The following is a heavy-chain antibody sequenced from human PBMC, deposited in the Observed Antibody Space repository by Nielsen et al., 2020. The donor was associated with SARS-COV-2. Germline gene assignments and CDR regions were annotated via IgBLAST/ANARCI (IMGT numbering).Heavy chain of an antibody. D-gene: IGHD5-12*01. V-gene: IGHV3-7*01. CDR3: ARDSYIVPTNYYFDY. J-gene: IGHJ4*02. CDR2: IKHDGSEQ. CDR1: GFTFSSRW. Sequence: GGSLRLSCAASGFTFSSRWMSWVRQAPGKGLEWLANIKHDGSEQYYVDSVKGRFTMSRDNAKNLLYLQMNSLRDDDTAVYYCARDSYIVPTNYYFDYWGQGALVTVSS.